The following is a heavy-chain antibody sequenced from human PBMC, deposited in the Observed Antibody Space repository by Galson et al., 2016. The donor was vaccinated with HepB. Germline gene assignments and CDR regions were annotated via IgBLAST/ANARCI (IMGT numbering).Heavy chain of an antibody. CDR3: ARGRIAAAGTRGDD. J-gene: IGHJ4*02. Sequence: SVKVSCKASGYTFTTYAINWVRQAPGQGLEWMGWINTNTGNPTYAQGFTGRFVFSLDTSVSTAYLQISSLKAEDTAVYYCARGRIAAAGTRGDDWGQGTLVTVSS. V-gene: IGHV7-4-1*02. CDR1: GYTFTTYA. CDR2: INTNTGNP. D-gene: IGHD6-13*01.